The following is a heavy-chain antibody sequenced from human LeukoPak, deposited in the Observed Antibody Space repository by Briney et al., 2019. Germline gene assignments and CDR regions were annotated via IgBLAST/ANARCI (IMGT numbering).Heavy chain of an antibody. CDR1: GFTFSSYA. J-gene: IGHJ6*03. V-gene: IGHV3-21*01. D-gene: IGHD1/OR15-1a*01. CDR3: ARCAGTPQYYYYYYYMDV. Sequence: GGSLRLSCAASGFTFSSYAMSWVRQAPGKGLEWVSSISSSSSYIYYADSVKGRFTISRDNAKNSLYLQMNSLRADDTAVYYCARCAGTPQYYYYYYYMDVWGKGTTVTVSS. CDR2: ISSSSSYI.